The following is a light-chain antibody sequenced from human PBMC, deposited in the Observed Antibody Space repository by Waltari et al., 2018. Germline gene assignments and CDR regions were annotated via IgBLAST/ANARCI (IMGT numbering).Light chain of an antibody. CDR3: QQRSNWPPGMYT. J-gene: IGKJ2*01. CDR2: DAS. Sequence: EIVLTQSPATLSLSPGERATLSCRASQSVSSYLAWYQQKPGQAPRLLIYDASNRATGIPARFSGSVSGTDFTLTISSLEPEDFAVYYCQQRSNWPPGMYTFGQGTKLEIK. CDR1: QSVSSY. V-gene: IGKV3-11*01.